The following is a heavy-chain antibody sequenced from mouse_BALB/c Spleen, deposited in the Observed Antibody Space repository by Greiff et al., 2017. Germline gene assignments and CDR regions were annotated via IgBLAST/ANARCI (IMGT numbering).Heavy chain of an antibody. CDR3: ADSSGYPHYYAMDY. CDR1: GFNIKDTY. D-gene: IGHD3-2*01. J-gene: IGHJ4*01. CDR2: IDPANGNT. Sequence: VQLKESGAELVKPGASVKLSCTASGFNIKDTYMHWVKQRPEQGLEWIGRIDPANGNTKYDPKFQGKATITADTSSNTAYLQLSSLTSEDTAVYYCADSSGYPHYYAMDYWGQGTSVTVSS. V-gene: IGHV14-3*02.